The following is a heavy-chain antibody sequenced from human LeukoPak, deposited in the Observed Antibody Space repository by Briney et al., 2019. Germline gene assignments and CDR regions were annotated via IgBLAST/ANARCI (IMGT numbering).Heavy chain of an antibody. V-gene: IGHV3-23*01. J-gene: IGHJ4*02. CDR2: ISGSGGST. CDR3: AKPRTAAGRNFDY. Sequence: GGSLRLSCVASGFTFSSSAMSWVRQAPERGLEWVSLISGSGGSTNYADSVKGRFTMSRDNSKNTLYLQMNSLTAEDTAVYYCAKPRTAAGRNFDYWGQGTLVTVSS. D-gene: IGHD2-21*02. CDR1: GFTFSSSA.